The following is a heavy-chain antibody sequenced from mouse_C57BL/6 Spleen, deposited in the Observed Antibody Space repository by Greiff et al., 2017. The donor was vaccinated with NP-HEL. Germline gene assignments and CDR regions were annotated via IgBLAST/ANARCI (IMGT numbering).Heavy chain of an antibody. V-gene: IGHV10-1*01. J-gene: IGHJ3*01. CDR1: GFSFNTYA. CDR3: VRLWFAY. Sequence: EVQVVESGGGLVQPKGSLKLSCAASGFSFNTYAMNWVRQAPGKGLEWVARIRSKSNNYATYYADSVKDRFTISRDDSESMLYLQINNLKTEDTAMYYCVRLWFAYWGQGTLVTVSA. CDR2: IRSKSNNYAT.